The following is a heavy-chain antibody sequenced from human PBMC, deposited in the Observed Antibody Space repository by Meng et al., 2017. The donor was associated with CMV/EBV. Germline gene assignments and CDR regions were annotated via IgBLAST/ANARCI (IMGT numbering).Heavy chain of an antibody. D-gene: IGHD1-26*01. CDR2: ISSSSSTI. V-gene: IGHV3-48*04. CDR3: ASVLRVGEH. J-gene: IGHJ4*02. CDR1: GFTFSSYS. Sequence: GGSLRLSCAASGFTFSSYSMNWVRQAPGKGLEWVSYISSSSSTIYYADSVKGRFTISRDNAKNSLYLQMNSLRAEDTAVYYCASVLRVGEHWGQGTLVTVSS.